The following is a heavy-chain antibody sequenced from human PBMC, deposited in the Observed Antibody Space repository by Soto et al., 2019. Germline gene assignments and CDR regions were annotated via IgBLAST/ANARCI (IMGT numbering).Heavy chain of an antibody. V-gene: IGHV1-8*02. Sequence: QVQLVQSGAEVKKPGASVKVSCKASGYTFTSYGISWVRQAPGQGLEWMGWMNPNSGNTGYAQKFQGRVTMTRNTSISTAYMELSSLRSEDTAVYYCARGPLGELYYGMDVWGQGTTVTVSS. CDR3: ARGPLGELYYGMDV. CDR1: GYTFTSYG. CDR2: MNPNSGNT. D-gene: IGHD1-7*01. J-gene: IGHJ6*02.